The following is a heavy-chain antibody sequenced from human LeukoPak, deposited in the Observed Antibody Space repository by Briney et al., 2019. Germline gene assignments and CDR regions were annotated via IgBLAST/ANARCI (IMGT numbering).Heavy chain of an antibody. CDR3: ARVTAIAAAGTVWFDP. Sequence: SVKVSCKASGGTFSSYAISWVRQAPGQGLEWMGGIIPIFGTANYAQKFQGRVTITTDESTSTAYMELSSLRSEDTAVYYCARVTAIAAAGTVWFDPWGQGTLVTVSS. CDR1: GGTFSSYA. CDR2: IIPIFGTA. J-gene: IGHJ5*02. V-gene: IGHV1-69*05. D-gene: IGHD6-13*01.